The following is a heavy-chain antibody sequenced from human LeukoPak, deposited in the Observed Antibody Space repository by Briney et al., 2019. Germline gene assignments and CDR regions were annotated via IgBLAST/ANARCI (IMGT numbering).Heavy chain of an antibody. J-gene: IGHJ5*02. D-gene: IGHD2-2*01. CDR1: GYTFTSYD. Sequence: ASVKVSCKASGYTFTSYDINWVRQATGQGLEWMGWMNPNSGNTGYAQKSQGRVTMTRNTSISTAYMELSSLRSEDTAVYYCARVGYCSSTSCYRGNWFDPWGQGTLVTVSS. CDR2: MNPNSGNT. CDR3: ARVGYCSSTSCYRGNWFDP. V-gene: IGHV1-8*01.